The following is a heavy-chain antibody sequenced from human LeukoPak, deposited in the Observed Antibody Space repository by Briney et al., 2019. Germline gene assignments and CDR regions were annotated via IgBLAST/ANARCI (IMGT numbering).Heavy chain of an antibody. Sequence: ASVKVSCKAFGNTFDGYYMHWVRQAPGQGLEWMGWISAYNGNTNYAQKLQGRVTMTTDTSTSTAYMELRSLRSDDTAVYYCARNLVALLWFGEESDAFDIWGQGTMVTVSS. J-gene: IGHJ3*02. V-gene: IGHV1-18*04. CDR3: ARNLVALLWFGEESDAFDI. D-gene: IGHD3-10*01. CDR2: ISAYNGNT. CDR1: GNTFDGYY.